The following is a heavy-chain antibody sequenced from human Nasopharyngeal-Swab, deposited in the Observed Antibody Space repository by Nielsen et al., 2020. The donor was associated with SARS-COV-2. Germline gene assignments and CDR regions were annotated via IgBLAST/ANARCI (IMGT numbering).Heavy chain of an antibody. D-gene: IGHD2-21*01. V-gene: IGHV4-59*08. Sequence: RQAPGKGLELIGPLYYTGITNYNPSLKSRVTISVDTSKNQFSLRLTSVTAADTAVYYCARRIADYMDVWGKGTTVTVSS. CDR3: ARRIADYMDV. CDR2: LYYTGIT. J-gene: IGHJ6*03.